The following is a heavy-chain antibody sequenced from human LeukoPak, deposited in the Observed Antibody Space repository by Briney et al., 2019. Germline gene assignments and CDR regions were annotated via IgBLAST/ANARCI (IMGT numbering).Heavy chain of an antibody. V-gene: IGHV5-51*01. CDR3: ARRWDGYNLNFDY. J-gene: IGHJ4*02. Sequence: GESLKISCERTRYTVSSYSICCVRQMPGKGLEWMGISYPGDSVTRYSPSFQGQVTISADKSISTAYLQWSSLKASDTAMYYCARRWDGYNLNFDYWGQGTLVTVSS. D-gene: IGHD5-24*01. CDR1: RYTVSSYS. CDR2: SYPGDSVT.